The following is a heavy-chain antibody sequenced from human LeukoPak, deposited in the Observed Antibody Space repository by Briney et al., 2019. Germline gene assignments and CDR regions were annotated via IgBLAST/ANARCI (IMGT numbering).Heavy chain of an antibody. CDR1: GGTFSSYA. J-gene: IGHJ4*02. V-gene: IGHV1-69*05. CDR3: ARTSHYVDIAATIPYGIYYFDY. CDR2: IIPIFGTA. Sequence: ASVKVSCKASGGTFSSYAISWVRQAPGQGLEWMGGIIPIFGTANYAQKLQGRVTMATDTSTSTAYMELRSLRSDGTAVYYCARTSHYVDIAATIPYGIYYFDYWGQGTLVTVSS. D-gene: IGHD5-12*01.